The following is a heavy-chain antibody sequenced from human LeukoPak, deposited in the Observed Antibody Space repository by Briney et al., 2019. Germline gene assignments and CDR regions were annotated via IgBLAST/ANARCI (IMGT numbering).Heavy chain of an antibody. D-gene: IGHD6-19*01. J-gene: IGHJ3*02. CDR3: AKDLVRRGGWSLDAFDI. CDR2: ISGSGGST. CDR1: GFTFSSYA. V-gene: IGHV3-23*01. Sequence: HPGGSLRLSCAASGFTFSSYAMSWVRQAPGKGLEWVSAISGSGGSTYYADSVKGRFTISRDYSKNTLYLQMNSLRPEDTAVYYCAKDLVRRGGWSLDAFDIWGQGTMVTVSS.